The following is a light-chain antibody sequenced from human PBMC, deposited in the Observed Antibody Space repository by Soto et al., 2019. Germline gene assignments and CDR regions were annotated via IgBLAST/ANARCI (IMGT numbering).Light chain of an antibody. CDR3: SSYTTISTYV. J-gene: IGLJ1*01. V-gene: IGLV2-18*02. CDR1: SSDVGSYNR. Sequence: QSALTQPPSVSGSPGQSVTISCTGTSSDVGSYNRVSWYQQPPGTAPKLMIFEVSNRPSGVPDRFSGSKSGNTASLTISGLQAEDEADYYCSSYTTISTYVFGNGTKVTVL. CDR2: EVS.